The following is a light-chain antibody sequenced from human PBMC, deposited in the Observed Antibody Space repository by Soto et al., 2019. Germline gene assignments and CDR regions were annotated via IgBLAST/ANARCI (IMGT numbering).Light chain of an antibody. J-gene: IGKJ1*01. V-gene: IGKV3-15*01. CDR2: GAS. Sequence: EVGMTQSPASLSASPGERITLSCKASQSIANNLAWHQQKPGQAPRLLMYGASTRAADIPARFSGSGSGTEFSLTISSLQSEDFAIYYCQQYNDWPPWTFGQGTKVDI. CDR3: QQYNDWPPWT. CDR1: QSIANN.